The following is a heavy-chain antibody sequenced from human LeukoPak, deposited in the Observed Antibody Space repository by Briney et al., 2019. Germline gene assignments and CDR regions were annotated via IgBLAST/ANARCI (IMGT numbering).Heavy chain of an antibody. CDR1: GITLSNYG. Sequence: PGGSLRLSCAVSGITLSNYGMSWVRQAPGKGLEWVAGISDSGGSTNYADSVKGRFTISRDNAKNTLYLQMNSLRAEDTAVYYCARGVVPAAHNWFDPWGQGTLVTVSS. CDR2: ISDSGGST. V-gene: IGHV3-23*01. J-gene: IGHJ5*02. D-gene: IGHD2-2*01. CDR3: ARGVVPAAHNWFDP.